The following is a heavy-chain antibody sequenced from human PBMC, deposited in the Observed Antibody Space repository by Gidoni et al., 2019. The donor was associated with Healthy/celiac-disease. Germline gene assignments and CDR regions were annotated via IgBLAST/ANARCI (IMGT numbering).Heavy chain of an antibody. D-gene: IGHD3-3*01. CDR3: ARVNDFWTHSYYYGMDV. CDR2: SSSSGSTI. V-gene: IGHV3-11*01. J-gene: IGHJ6*02. Sequence: QVQLVESGGGLVKPGGSLRLSCAASGFTCSDYYMSWIRQAPGKGLEWVSYSSSSGSTIYYADSVKGRFTISRDNAKNSLYLQMNSLRAEDTAVYSCARVNDFWTHSYYYGMDVWGQGTTVTVSS. CDR1: GFTCSDYY.